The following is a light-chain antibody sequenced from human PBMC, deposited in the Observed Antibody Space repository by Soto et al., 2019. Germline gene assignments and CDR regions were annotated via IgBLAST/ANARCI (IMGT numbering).Light chain of an antibody. J-gene: IGKJ5*01. V-gene: IGKV1-5*01. Sequence: IHMTQSPSTLSASVPDRVTISFRASQSISNWLAWYQQKPGKAPKLLIYDASSLESGVPSRFSGSGSGTEFTLTISGLQPDDFATYYCQQFNSYPITCGQGTRREIK. CDR1: QSISNW. CDR3: QQFNSYPIT. CDR2: DAS.